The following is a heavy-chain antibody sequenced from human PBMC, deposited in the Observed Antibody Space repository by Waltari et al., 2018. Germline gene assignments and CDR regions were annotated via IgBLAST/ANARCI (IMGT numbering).Heavy chain of an antibody. CDR1: GFTFSSPA. V-gene: IGHV3-23*03. CDR3: AKFLTPGAFDI. CDR2: VYSGTSNT. Sequence: EVQLLESGGGLAQPGGSLRLSCAASGFTFSSPAMSWVRQAPGKGLEWVSVVYSGTSNTNYADSVKGRFTISRDDSKNILYLQMNSLRAEDTAVYYCAKFLTPGAFDIWGQGTMVAVSS. J-gene: IGHJ3*02. D-gene: IGHD3-3*01.